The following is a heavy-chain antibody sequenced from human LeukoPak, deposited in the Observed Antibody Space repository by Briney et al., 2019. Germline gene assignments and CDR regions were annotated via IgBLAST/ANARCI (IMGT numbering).Heavy chain of an antibody. CDR3: ASERGIAAAGSFDY. CDR2: ISSSGSTI. V-gene: IGHV3-11*04. CDR1: GFTFSDYY. D-gene: IGHD6-13*01. Sequence: KPGGSLRLSCAASGFTFSDYYMSWIRQAPGKGLEWVSYISSSGSTIYYADSVKGRFTISRDNAKNSLHLQMNSLRAEDTAVYYCASERGIAAAGSFDYWGQGTLVTVSS. J-gene: IGHJ4*02.